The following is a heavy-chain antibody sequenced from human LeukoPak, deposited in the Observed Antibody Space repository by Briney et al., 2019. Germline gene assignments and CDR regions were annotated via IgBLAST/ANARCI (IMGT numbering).Heavy chain of an antibody. V-gene: IGHV3-30*01. CDR3: ARGLDIDTDWFDP. Sequence: GRSLRLSCAASGFTFSSYAMHWVRQAPGKGLEWVAVISYDGSNKYYADSVKGRFTISRDNSKNTLYLQMNSLRAEDTAVYYCARGLDIDTDWFDPWGQGTLVTVSS. CDR1: GFTFSSYA. J-gene: IGHJ5*02. CDR2: ISYDGSNK. D-gene: IGHD6-19*01.